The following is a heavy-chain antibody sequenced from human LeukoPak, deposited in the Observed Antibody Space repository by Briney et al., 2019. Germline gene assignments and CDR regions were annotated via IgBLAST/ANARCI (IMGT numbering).Heavy chain of an antibody. CDR3: ASSDMNGYGMDV. CDR2: IDPSDSYT. J-gene: IGHJ6*04. CDR1: GYSFTSYW. V-gene: IGHV5-10-1*01. D-gene: IGHD3-9*01. Sequence: GESLKISCKGSGYSFTSYWISWVRQMPGKGLEWMGRIDPSDSYTYYSPSFQGHVTISADKSISTAYLQWSSLKASDTAMYYCASSDMNGYGMDVWGKGTTVTVSS.